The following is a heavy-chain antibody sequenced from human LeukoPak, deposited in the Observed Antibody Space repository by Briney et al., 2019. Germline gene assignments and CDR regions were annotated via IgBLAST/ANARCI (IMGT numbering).Heavy chain of an antibody. Sequence: PGGSLRLSCAASGFTFSSYSMNWVRQAPGKGLEWVAFIRYDGSNKYYADSVKGRFTISRDNSKNTLYLQMNSLRAEDTAVYYCAKENCSSTSCYHDYWGQGTLVTVSS. J-gene: IGHJ4*02. CDR2: IRYDGSNK. CDR3: AKENCSSTSCYHDY. V-gene: IGHV3-30*02. CDR1: GFTFSSYS. D-gene: IGHD2-2*01.